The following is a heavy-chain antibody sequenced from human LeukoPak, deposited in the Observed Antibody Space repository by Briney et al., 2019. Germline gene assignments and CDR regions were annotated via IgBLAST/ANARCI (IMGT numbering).Heavy chain of an antibody. D-gene: IGHD6-13*01. Sequence: KISCKGSGGTFSSYAISWVRQAPGQGLEWMGGIIPIFGTANYAQKLQGRVTMTTDTSTSTAYMELRSLRSDDTAVYYCARDRAAAAGTSDYWGQGTLVTVSS. CDR2: IIPIFGTA. J-gene: IGHJ4*02. CDR3: ARDRAAAAGTSDY. V-gene: IGHV1-69*05. CDR1: GGTFSSYA.